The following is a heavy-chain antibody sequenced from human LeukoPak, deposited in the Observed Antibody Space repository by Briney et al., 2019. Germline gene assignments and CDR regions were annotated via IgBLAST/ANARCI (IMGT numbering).Heavy chain of an antibody. J-gene: IGHJ4*02. V-gene: IGHV1-8*01. CDR2: MNPNSGNT. CDR1: GYTFTSYD. Sequence: SVKVSCKASGYTFTSYDINRVRQATGQGLEWMGWMNPNSGNTGYAQKFQDRVTMTRNTSIKTAYMELSSLRSEDMAVYYCARGFRDSSGRKPDYWGQGTLVTVSS. D-gene: IGHD3-22*01. CDR3: ARGFRDSSGRKPDY.